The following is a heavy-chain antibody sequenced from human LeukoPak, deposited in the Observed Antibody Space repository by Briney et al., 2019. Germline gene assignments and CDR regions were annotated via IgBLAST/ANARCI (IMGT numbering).Heavy chain of an antibody. CDR3: AKGRDYYGSGSLDY. D-gene: IGHD3-10*01. CDR1: GFTFDDYA. Sequence: GGSLRLSCAASGFTFDDYAMHWVRQAPGKGLEWVSGITWNSGGIGYADSVKGRFTISRDNAKNSLYLQMNGLRAEDTALYYCAKGRDYYGSGSLDYWGQGTLVTVSS. V-gene: IGHV3-9*01. J-gene: IGHJ4*02. CDR2: ITWNSGGI.